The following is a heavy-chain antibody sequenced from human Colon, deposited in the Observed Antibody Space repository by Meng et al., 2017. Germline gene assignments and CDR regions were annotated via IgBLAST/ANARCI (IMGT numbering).Heavy chain of an antibody. CDR1: GFTFSSYW. J-gene: IGHJ4*02. CDR2: INEDGIVT. CDR3: ARINYAEDS. Sequence: EAQLGGSGGGLVQPGGSLRLSCAASGFTFSSYWMHWGRQVPGKGLVWVSRINEDGIVTNYADSVKGRFTVSRDNAKNTLYLQMNSLRVEDTAVYYCARINYAEDSWGQGTLVTVSS. V-gene: IGHV3-74*01. D-gene: IGHD4-17*01.